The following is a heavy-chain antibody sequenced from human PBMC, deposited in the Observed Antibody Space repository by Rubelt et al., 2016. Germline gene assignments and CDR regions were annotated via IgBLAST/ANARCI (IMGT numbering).Heavy chain of an antibody. V-gene: IGHV3-30*04. Sequence: KGLEWVAVISYDGSNKYYADSVKGRFTISRDNSKNTLYLQMNSLRAEDTAVYYCARDRGSYLDYWGQGTLVTVSS. CDR3: ARDRGSYLDY. D-gene: IGHD1-26*01. J-gene: IGHJ4*02. CDR2: ISYDGSNK.